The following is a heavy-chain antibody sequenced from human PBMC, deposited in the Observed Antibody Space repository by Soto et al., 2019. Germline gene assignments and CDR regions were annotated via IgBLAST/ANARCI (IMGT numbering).Heavy chain of an antibody. CDR1: GFTFSSYA. V-gene: IGHV3-30-3*01. J-gene: IGHJ6*02. Sequence: GGSLRLSCAASGFTFSSYAMHWVRQAPGKGLEWVAVISYDGSNKYYADSVKGRFTISRDNSKNTLYLQMNSLRAEDTAVYYCARFIAGGYYYYGMDVWGQGTTVT. CDR3: ARFIAGGYYYYGMDV. D-gene: IGHD3-10*01. CDR2: ISYDGSNK.